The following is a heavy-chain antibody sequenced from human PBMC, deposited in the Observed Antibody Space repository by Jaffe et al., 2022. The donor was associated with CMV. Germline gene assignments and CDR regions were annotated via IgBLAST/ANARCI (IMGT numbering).Heavy chain of an antibody. J-gene: IGHJ4*02. CDR1: GFTFSTSA. CDR3: AKDWVGTECSNLCLGY. Sequence: EVQLLDSGGGLVQPGGSLRLSCAASGFTFSTSAMTWVRQAPGKGLEWISTVDDTGTTTYYADSVKGRFTISRDNSKNTLFLQMSSLKTEDTAIYYCAKDWVGTECSNLCLGYWGQGTLVTVSS. D-gene: IGHD2-8*02. CDR2: VDDTGTTT. V-gene: IGHV3-23*01.